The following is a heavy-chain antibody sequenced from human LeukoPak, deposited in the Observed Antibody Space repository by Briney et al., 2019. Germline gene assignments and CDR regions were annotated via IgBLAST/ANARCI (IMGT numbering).Heavy chain of an antibody. D-gene: IGHD3-9*01. CDR3: ARGLDILTGYSYYYYYYGMDV. J-gene: IGHJ6*02. CDR1: GYTFTSYD. Sequence: ASVEVSCKASGYTFTSYDINWVRQATGQGLEWMGWMNPNSGNTGYAQKFQGRATMTRNTSISTAYMELSSLRSEDTAVYYCARGLDILTGYSYYYYYYGMDVWGQGTTVTVSS. CDR2: MNPNSGNT. V-gene: IGHV1-8*01.